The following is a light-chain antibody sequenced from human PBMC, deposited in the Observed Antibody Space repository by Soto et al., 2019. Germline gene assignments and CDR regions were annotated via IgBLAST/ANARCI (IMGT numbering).Light chain of an antibody. CDR3: SSYAGSSNV. CDR2: EVD. J-gene: IGLJ1*01. CDR1: SSDVGGYNY. Sequence: QSALTQPPSASGSPGQSVAISCTGTSSDVGGYNYVSWYQQHPGKAPKLMIYEVDKRPSGVPDRFSGSKSGNTASLTVSGLRAEDEADYYCSSYAGSSNVFGTGTKATVL. V-gene: IGLV2-8*01.